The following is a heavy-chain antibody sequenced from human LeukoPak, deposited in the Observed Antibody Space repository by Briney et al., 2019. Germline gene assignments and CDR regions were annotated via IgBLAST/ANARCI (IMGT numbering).Heavy chain of an antibody. CDR2: ISGSGGST. J-gene: IGHJ4*02. V-gene: IGHV3-23*01. Sequence: GGSLRLSCAASGFTFSSYWMSWVRQAPGKGLEWVSAISGSGGSTYYADFVKGRFTISRDNSKNTLYLQMNSLRAEDTAVYYCANAYYFDSRGSYYFDSWGQGTLVTVSS. D-gene: IGHD3-22*01. CDR3: ANAYYFDSRGSYYFDS. CDR1: GFTFSSYW.